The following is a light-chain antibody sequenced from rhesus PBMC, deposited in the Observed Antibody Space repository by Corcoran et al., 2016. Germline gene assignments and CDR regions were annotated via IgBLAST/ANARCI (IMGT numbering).Light chain of an antibody. J-gene: IGKJ3*01. CDR3: LQYSSSPFT. V-gene: IGKV1-22*01. CDR1: HNFYSN. CDR2: KAS. Sequence: DIQLTQSPCAFSASLGDRVTISCPACHNFYSNLAWYQQKTWKAPKRLIYKASSLQRGVPSRFSGSGSCTAFTLTISSLQPDDFATYYCLQYSSSPFTFGPGTKLDIK.